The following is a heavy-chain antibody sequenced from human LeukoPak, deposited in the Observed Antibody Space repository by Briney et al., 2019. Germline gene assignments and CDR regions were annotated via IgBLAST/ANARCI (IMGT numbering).Heavy chain of an antibody. CDR2: VYTSGST. J-gene: IGHJ4*02. CDR3: ARDRYYYDSSGYSTFDY. V-gene: IGHV4-4*07. Sequence: SETLSLTCTVSGGSISSYYWSWIRQPAGKGLEWIGRVYTSGSTNYNPSLKSRVTMSVDTSKNQFSLKLSSVTAADTAVYYCARDRYYYDSSGYSTFDYWGQGTLVTVSS. D-gene: IGHD3-22*01. CDR1: GGSISSYY.